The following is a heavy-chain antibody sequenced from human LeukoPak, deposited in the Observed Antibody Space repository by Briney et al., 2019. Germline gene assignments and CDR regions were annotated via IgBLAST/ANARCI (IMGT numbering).Heavy chain of an antibody. CDR3: ARADNYRFDS. Sequence: GGSLRLSCAASGFTFTSYSMNWVRQAPGKGLEWISYITSSSSRMYYADSVKGRFTISRDNAKNSLYLQMNSLRAEDTAVYYCARADNYRFDSWGQGDLVTVSS. V-gene: IGHV3-48*04. J-gene: IGHJ4*02. CDR2: ITSSSSRM. CDR1: GFTFTSYS. D-gene: IGHD4-11*01.